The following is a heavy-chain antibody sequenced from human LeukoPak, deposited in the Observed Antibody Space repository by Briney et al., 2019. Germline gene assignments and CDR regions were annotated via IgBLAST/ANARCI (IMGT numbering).Heavy chain of an antibody. V-gene: IGHV1-8*01. J-gene: IGHJ4*02. CDR1: GCTFTSYD. CDR2: MNPNSGNT. Sequence: ASVKVSCKASGCTFTSYDINWVRQATGQGLEWMGWMNPNSGNTGYAQKFQGRVTMTRNTSISTAYMELSSLRSEDTAVYYCARGARYCSSTSCYGGEDYWGQGTLVTVSS. CDR3: ARGARYCSSTSCYGGEDY. D-gene: IGHD2-2*01.